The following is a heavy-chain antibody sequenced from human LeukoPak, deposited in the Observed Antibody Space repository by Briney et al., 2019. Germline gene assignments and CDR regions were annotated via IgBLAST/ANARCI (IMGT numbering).Heavy chain of an antibody. CDR2: ISGSGGST. CDR1: GFTFSSYA. V-gene: IGHV3-23*01. D-gene: IGHD6-13*01. Sequence: GGSLRLSCAASGFTFSSYAMSWVRQAPGKGLEWVSAISGSGGSTYYADSVKGRFTISRDNSKNTLYLQMNSLRAEDTAVYYCAKMYSSGWYLDYYFDYWGQGTLVTVSS. CDR3: AKMYSSGWYLDYYFDY. J-gene: IGHJ4*02.